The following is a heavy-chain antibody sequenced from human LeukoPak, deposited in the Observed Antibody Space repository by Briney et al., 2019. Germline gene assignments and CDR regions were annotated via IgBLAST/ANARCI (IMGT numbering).Heavy chain of an antibody. CDR3: AKNFASAWNYYMDV. CDR2: IRASGDTT. CDR1: GFTFSNYA. V-gene: IGHV3-23*01. D-gene: IGHD6-19*01. J-gene: IGHJ6*03. Sequence: GGSLRPSCTASGFTFSNYAMSWVRQAPGKGLQWVSDIRASGDTTHYADSVKGRFTISRDNSKNTLYLQMNSLRAEDTAVYYCAKNFASAWNYYMDVWGKGTTVTVSS.